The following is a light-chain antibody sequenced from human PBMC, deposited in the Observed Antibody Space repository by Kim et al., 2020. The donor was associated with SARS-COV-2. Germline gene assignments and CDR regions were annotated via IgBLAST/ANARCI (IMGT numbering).Light chain of an antibody. Sequence: SYELTQPPSVSVSPGQTASITCSGDKLGDKYACWYQQKPGQSPVLVIFQDDKRPSGIPERFSGSNSGNTATLTISGTQAMDEADYHCQAWDSSPVFGGGTKLTVL. V-gene: IGLV3-1*01. CDR3: QAWDSSPV. J-gene: IGLJ2*01. CDR1: KLGDKY. CDR2: QDD.